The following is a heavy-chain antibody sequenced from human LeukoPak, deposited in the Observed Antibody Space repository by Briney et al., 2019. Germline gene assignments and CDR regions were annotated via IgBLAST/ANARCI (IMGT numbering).Heavy chain of an antibody. CDR1: GFTFSSYS. V-gene: IGHV3-21*01. J-gene: IGHJ1*01. CDR2: ISSSSSYM. CDR3: ARPHCSSTSCYVHYFQH. Sequence: KTGGSLSLSCAASGFTFSSYSMNWVRQAPGKGLEWVSSISSSSSYMYYADSVKGRFTISRDNAKNSLYLQMNSLRAEDTAVYYCARPHCSSTSCYVHYFQHWGQGTLVTVSS. D-gene: IGHD2-2*01.